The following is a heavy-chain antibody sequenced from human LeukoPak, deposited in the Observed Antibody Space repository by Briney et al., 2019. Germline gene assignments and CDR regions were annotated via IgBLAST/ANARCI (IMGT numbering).Heavy chain of an antibody. CDR2: IRYDGSNK. Sequence: PGGSLRLSCAASGFTFSSYGMHWVRQAPGKGLEWVAFIRYDGSNKYYADSVKGRFTISRDNSKNTLYLQMNGLRAEDTAVYYCAKAYGSGKSYYMDVWGKGTTVTVSS. CDR3: AKAYGSGKSYYMDV. CDR1: GFTFSSYG. V-gene: IGHV3-30*02. J-gene: IGHJ6*03. D-gene: IGHD3-10*01.